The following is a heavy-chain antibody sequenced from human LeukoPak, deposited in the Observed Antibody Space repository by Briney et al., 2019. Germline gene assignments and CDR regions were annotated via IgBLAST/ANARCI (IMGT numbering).Heavy chain of an antibody. CDR2: IIPIFGTA. CDR3: ARGPGRYSSSWYPHDPGRNNWFDP. V-gene: IGHV1-69*13. CDR1: GGTFSSYA. Sequence: SVKVSCKASGGTFSSYAISWVRQAPGQGLEWMGGIIPIFGTANYAQKFQGRVTITADESTSTAYMELSSLRSEDTAVYYCARGPGRYSSSWYPHDPGRNNWFDPWGQGTLVTVSS. J-gene: IGHJ5*02. D-gene: IGHD6-13*01.